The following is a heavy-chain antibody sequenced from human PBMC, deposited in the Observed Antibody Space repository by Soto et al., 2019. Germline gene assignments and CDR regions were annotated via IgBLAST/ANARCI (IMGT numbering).Heavy chain of an antibody. V-gene: IGHV1-18*01. J-gene: IGHJ4*02. D-gene: IGHD6-19*01. CDR1: GGTFTSYG. CDR2: ISAYNGNT. Sequence: ASVKVSCEACGGTFTSYGISWVRQAPGQGLEWMGWISAYNGNTNYAQKLQGRVTMTTDTSTSTAYMELRSLRSDDTAVYYCARVVSYSSGWYGAASLDYWGQGTQVTVSS. CDR3: ARVVSYSSGWYGAASLDY.